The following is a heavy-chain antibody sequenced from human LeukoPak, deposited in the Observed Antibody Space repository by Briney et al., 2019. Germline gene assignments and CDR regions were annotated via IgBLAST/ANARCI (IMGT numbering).Heavy chain of an antibody. CDR1: GFTFSSYS. J-gene: IGHJ4*02. CDR2: ISSSSSTI. D-gene: IGHD5-12*01. V-gene: IGHV3-48*04. CDR3: ARDGGEQYSGYDSYYFDY. Sequence: GGSLRLSCAASGFTFSSYSMNWVRQAPGKGLEWVSYISSSSSTIYYADSVKGRFTISRDNAKNSLYLQMNSLRAEDTAVYYCARDGGEQYSGYDSYYFDYWGQGTLVTVSS.